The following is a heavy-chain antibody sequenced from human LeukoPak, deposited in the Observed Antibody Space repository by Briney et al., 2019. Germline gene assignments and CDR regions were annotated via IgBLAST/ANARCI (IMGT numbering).Heavy chain of an antibody. CDR1: GGSISSGGYY. D-gene: IGHD5-18*01. CDR3: ARVDTAMVSGY. J-gene: IGHJ4*02. Sequence: NPSETLPLTCTVSGGSISSGGYYWSWIRQHPGKGLEWIGYIYYSGSTYYNPSLKSRVTISVDTSKNQFSLKLSSVTAADTAVYYCARVDTAMVSGYWGQGTLVTVSS. V-gene: IGHV4-31*03. CDR2: IYYSGST.